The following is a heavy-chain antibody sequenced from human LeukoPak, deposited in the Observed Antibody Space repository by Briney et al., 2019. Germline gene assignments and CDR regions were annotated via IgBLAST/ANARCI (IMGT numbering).Heavy chain of an antibody. CDR2: IIPIFGTA. J-gene: IGHJ3*02. Sequence: SVKVSCKASGGTFSSYAISWVRQAPGQGLEWMGGIIPIFGTANYAQKFQGRVTITADEFTSTAYMELSSLRSEDTAVYYCARGVVAPAKAFDIWGQGTMVTVSS. V-gene: IGHV1-69*13. D-gene: IGHD2-15*01. CDR1: GGTFSSYA. CDR3: ARGVVAPAKAFDI.